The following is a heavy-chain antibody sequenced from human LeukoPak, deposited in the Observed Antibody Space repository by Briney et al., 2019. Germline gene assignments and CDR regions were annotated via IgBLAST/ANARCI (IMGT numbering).Heavy chain of an antibody. CDR1: GGSFSNYY. CDR3: ARDFSSSSTVYYYYYMDV. Sequence: SETLSLTCAVYGGSFSNYYWAWIRQPPGKGLEWIGTISYSGTTYYSPSLKSRVTISLDTSKNQFSLKLSSVTAADTAIYYCARDFSSSSTVYYYYYMDVWGKGTTVTVSS. D-gene: IGHD6-6*01. V-gene: IGHV4-39*07. J-gene: IGHJ6*03. CDR2: ISYSGTT.